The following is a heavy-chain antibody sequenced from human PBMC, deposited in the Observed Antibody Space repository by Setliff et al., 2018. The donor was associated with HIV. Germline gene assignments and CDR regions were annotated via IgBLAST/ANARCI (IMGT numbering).Heavy chain of an antibody. J-gene: IGHJ1*01. Sequence: PSETLSLTCTVSRGSISSSNYYWAWIRQPPGKGLEWIGSIYDSGSTYYNASLKSRVTLSIDTSQNQFSLKLSSVTAADTAVYYCARGYYDSSGYLLGEYFHHWGQGTLVTVSS. CDR1: RGSISSSNYY. CDR2: IYDSGST. V-gene: IGHV4-39*07. CDR3: ARGYYDSSGYLLGEYFHH. D-gene: IGHD3-22*01.